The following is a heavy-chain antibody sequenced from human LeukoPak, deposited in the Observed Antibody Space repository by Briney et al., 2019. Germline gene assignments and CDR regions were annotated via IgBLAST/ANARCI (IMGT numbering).Heavy chain of an antibody. Sequence: ASVKVSCKASGYTFTGYYMHWVRQAPGQGLEWMGWINPNSGGTNYAQKFQGRVTMTRDTSISTAYMELSRLRSDDTAVYYCARGSGGYDLPLYDYWGQGTLVTVSS. CDR2: INPNSGGT. CDR3: ARGSGGYDLPLYDY. CDR1: GYTFTGYY. V-gene: IGHV1-2*02. D-gene: IGHD5-12*01. J-gene: IGHJ4*02.